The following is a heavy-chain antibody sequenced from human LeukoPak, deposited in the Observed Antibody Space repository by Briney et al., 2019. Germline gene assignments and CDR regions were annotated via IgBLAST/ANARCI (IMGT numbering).Heavy chain of an antibody. Sequence: PGGSLRLSCSASGFTFSSNGMHWVRQAPGKGLEWVAVIWYDGSNKYYADSVKGRFAISRDNSKNTLYLQMNSLRAEDTAVYYCARDKSGSHKAFDIWGQGTMVTVS. D-gene: IGHD1-26*01. CDR3: ARDKSGSHKAFDI. J-gene: IGHJ3*02. CDR1: GFTFSSNG. V-gene: IGHV3-33*01. CDR2: IWYDGSNK.